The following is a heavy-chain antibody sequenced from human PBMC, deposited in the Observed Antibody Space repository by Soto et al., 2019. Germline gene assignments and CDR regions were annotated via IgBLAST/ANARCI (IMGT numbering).Heavy chain of an antibody. J-gene: IGHJ6*02. V-gene: IGHV3-9*01. Sequence: SLRLSCAASGFTFDDYAMHWVRQAPGKDLEWVSGISWNSGSIGYADSVKGRFTISRDNAKNSLYLQMNSLRAEDTALYYCAKERDIVVVPAAMGYGMDVWGQGTTVTVSS. CDR3: AKERDIVVVPAAMGYGMDV. CDR1: GFTFDDYA. D-gene: IGHD2-2*01. CDR2: ISWNSGSI.